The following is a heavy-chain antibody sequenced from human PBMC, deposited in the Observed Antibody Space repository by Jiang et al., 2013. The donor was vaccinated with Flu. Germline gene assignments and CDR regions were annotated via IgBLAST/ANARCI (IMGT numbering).Heavy chain of an antibody. V-gene: IGHV7-4-1*02. CDR3: ARVGPLPYCSGGSCYVFDY. CDR2: INTNTGNP. Sequence: ELKKPGASVKVSCKASGYTFTSYAMNWVRQAPGQGLEWMGWINTNTGNPTYAQGFTGRFVFSLDTSVSTAYLQISSLKAEDTAVYYCARVGPLPYCSGGSCYVFDYWGQGTLVTVSS. CDR1: GYTFTSYA. D-gene: IGHD2-15*01. J-gene: IGHJ4*02.